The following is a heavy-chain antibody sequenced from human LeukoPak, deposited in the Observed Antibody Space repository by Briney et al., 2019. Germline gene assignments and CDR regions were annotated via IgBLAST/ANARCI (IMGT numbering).Heavy chain of an antibody. CDR1: GGSIRNYNNY. CDR2: VYYTGST. D-gene: IGHD2-15*01. CDR3: ARDSCGVVAPKWFDP. Sequence: TASETLSLTCIVSGGSIRNYNNYWGWIRQPPGKGLEWIGRVYYTGSTYYNPSRQSRITVSVETSKNQFSLKVSLGTAAGTAVYYGARDSCGVVAPKWFDPWGQGTLVTVSS. V-gene: IGHV4-39*02. J-gene: IGHJ5*02.